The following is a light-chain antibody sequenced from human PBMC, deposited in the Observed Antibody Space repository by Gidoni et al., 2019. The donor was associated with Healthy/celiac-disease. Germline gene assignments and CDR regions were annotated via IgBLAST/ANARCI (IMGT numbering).Light chain of an antibody. CDR1: QSVSSSY. Sequence: ELVLTQSPGTLSLSPGERATLSCRASQSVSSSYLAWYQQKPGQAPRLLIYGESSRATGIPDRFSGSGSGKDFTLTISRLEPEDFAVYYCQQYGSSPPDTFGQGTKLEIK. J-gene: IGKJ2*01. CDR2: GES. CDR3: QQYGSSPPDT. V-gene: IGKV3-20*01.